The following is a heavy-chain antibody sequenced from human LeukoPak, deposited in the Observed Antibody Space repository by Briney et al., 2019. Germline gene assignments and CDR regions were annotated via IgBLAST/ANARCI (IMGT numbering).Heavy chain of an antibody. CDR3: ASKDTSGWYEEA. V-gene: IGHV1-2*02. CDR1: GYTFTGYY. D-gene: IGHD6-19*01. Sequence: ASVKVSCEASGYTFTGYYMHWVRQAPGQGLEWMGWISPNNGGTNYAQRFQGRVSMTRDTSITTAYMELSGLTSDDTAVYYCASKDTSGWYEEAWGQGTLVTVSS. CDR2: ISPNNGGT. J-gene: IGHJ5*02.